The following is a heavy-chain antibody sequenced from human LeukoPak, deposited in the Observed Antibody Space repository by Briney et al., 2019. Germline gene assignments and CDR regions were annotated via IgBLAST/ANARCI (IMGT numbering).Heavy chain of an antibody. CDR2: IYHSGST. J-gene: IGHJ4*02. V-gene: IGHV4-4*02. Sequence: SETLSLTCGVSGGSISNTNWWSWVRQPPGKGLEWIGEIYHSGSTNYNPSLKSRVTISVDKSKNQFSLKLSSVTAADTAVYYCARGVGAQTFDYWGQGTLVTVSS. D-gene: IGHD1-26*01. CDR3: ARGVGAQTFDY. CDR1: GGSISNTNW.